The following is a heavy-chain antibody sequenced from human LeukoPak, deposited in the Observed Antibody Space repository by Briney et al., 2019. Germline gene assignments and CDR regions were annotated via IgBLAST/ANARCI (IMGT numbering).Heavy chain of an antibody. V-gene: IGHV3-23*01. D-gene: IGHD3-10*01. CDR2: ISGSGGST. CDR3: AKEPRITMVRGVPDGY. J-gene: IGHJ4*02. CDR1: GFTFSSYA. Sequence: GGSLRLSCAASGFTFSSYAMSWVRQAPGKGLEWVSGISGSGGSTYYVDSVKGRFTISRDNSKSTLYLQMNSLRAEDTAVYYCAKEPRITMVRGVPDGYWGQGTLVTVSS.